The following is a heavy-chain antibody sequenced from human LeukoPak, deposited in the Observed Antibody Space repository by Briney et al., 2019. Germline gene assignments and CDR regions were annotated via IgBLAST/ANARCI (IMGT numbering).Heavy chain of an antibody. J-gene: IGHJ4*02. D-gene: IGHD3-9*01. CDR1: GFTFSSYE. CDR3: ARSYYDILTGFHSPYFDS. Sequence: PGGSLRLSFAASGFTFSSYEMNWVRQAPGKGLEWLSYISGSSATIYYADSVKGRFTISRDNAANSLYLQLNSLRVEDTAVYFCARSYYDILTGFHSPYFDSWGQGTLVSVSS. CDR2: ISGSSATI. V-gene: IGHV3-48*03.